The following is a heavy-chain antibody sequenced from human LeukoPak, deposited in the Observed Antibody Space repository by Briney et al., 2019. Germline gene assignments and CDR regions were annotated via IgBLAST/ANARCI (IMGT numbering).Heavy chain of an antibody. CDR2: MNPNSGNT. CDR1: GYTFTSYD. CDR3: ARDEDYGIFVNVDY. V-gene: IGHV1-8*01. D-gene: IGHD4-17*01. Sequence: ASVKVSCKASGYTFTSYDINWVRQATGQGLEWMGWMNPNSGNTGYAQKFQGRVTMTTDTSTSTAYMGLRSLRSDDTAVYYCARDEDYGIFVNVDYWGQGTLVTVSS. J-gene: IGHJ4*02.